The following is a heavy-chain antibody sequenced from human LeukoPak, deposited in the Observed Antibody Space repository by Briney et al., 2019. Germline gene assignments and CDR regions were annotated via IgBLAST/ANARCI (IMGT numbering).Heavy chain of an antibody. CDR2: IYYSGST. CDR1: GGSISSSSYY. D-gene: IGHD3-3*01. V-gene: IGHV4-39*01. J-gene: IGHJ4*02. CDR3: ARLGDYDFWSGYYRYYFDY. Sequence: PSETLSLTCTVSGGSISSSSYYWGWIRQPPGKELEWIGSIYYSGSTYYNPSLKSRVTISVDTSKNQFSLKLSSVTAADTAVYYCARLGDYDFWSGYYRYYFDYWGQGTLVTVSS.